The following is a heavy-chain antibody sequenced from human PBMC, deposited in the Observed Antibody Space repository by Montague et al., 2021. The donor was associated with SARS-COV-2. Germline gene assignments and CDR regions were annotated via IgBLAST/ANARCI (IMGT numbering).Heavy chain of an antibody. CDR2: IYYTGNT. J-gene: IGHJ6*02. CDR1: GGSLSTYY. V-gene: IGHV4-59*13. Sequence: SETLSLTCTVSGGSLSTYYWSWIRQPPGKGLECIGYIYYTGNTNYNPSHKSRVTISVDTSKNQFSLKLGSVTAADTAVYYCARFFGPYYYGLDVWGQGTTVTVSS. CDR3: ARFFGPYYYGLDV. D-gene: IGHD3-10*01.